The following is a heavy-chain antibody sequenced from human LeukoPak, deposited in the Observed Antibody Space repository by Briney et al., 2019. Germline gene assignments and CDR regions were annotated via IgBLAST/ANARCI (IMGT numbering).Heavy chain of an antibody. CDR1: GFMFSNFA. D-gene: IGHD2-2*01. J-gene: IGHJ4*02. Sequence: HPGGSLRLSCAASGFMFSNFAMSWVRQAPGKGLEWVSTIYYSGGNTYSADSVKSRFTISRDNAKNTLYLQMNSLRAEDTAVYYCAKDQGQAVVPRRFDHWGQGTLVTVSS. CDR2: IYYSGGNT. CDR3: AKDQGQAVVPRRFDH. V-gene: IGHV3-23*01.